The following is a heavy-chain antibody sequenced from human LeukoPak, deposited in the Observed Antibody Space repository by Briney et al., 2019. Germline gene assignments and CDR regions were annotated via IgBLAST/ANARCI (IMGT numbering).Heavy chain of an antibody. J-gene: IGHJ4*02. Sequence: GGSLRLSCAASGFTFSSYTMSWVRQAPGKGLEWVSAISGSGGSTYYADSVKGRFTISRDNSKNTLYLQMNSLRAEDTAVYYCAKEGLDYDSSGYYYLLYYFDHWGQGTLVTVSS. V-gene: IGHV3-23*01. D-gene: IGHD3-22*01. CDR2: ISGSGGST. CDR3: AKEGLDYDSSGYYYLLYYFDH. CDR1: GFTFSSYT.